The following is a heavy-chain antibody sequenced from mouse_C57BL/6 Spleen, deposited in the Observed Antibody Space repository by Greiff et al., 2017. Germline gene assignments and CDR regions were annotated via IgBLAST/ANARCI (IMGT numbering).Heavy chain of an antibody. V-gene: IGHV1-50*01. CDR1: GYTFTSYW. D-gene: IGHD4-1*01. Sequence: QVQLQQPGAELVKPGASVKLSCKASGYTFTSYWMQWVKQRPGQGLEWIGEIDPSDSYTNYNQKFKGKATLTVDTSSSTAYMQLSSLTSEDSAVYYGARRSRWDYYAMDYWGQGTSVTVSS. CDR2: IDPSDSYT. J-gene: IGHJ4*01. CDR3: ARRSRWDYYAMDY.